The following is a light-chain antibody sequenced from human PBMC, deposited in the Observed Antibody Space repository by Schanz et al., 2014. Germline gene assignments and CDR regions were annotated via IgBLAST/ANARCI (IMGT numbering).Light chain of an antibody. CDR1: SSDVGGYKY. CDR2: EGS. Sequence: QSALTQPPSASGSPGQSVTISCTGTSSDVGGYKYVSWYQQHPGKAPKLIIYEGSQRPSTVSNRFSGSKSDNTASLTISGLQAEDEADYYCSSYTGSSTQVFGGGTKLTVL. J-gene: IGLJ3*02. CDR3: SSYTGSSTQV. V-gene: IGLV2-14*01.